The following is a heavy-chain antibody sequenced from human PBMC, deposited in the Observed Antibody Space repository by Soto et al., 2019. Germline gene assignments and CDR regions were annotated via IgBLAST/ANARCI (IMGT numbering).Heavy chain of an antibody. CDR1: GGSFSGYY. V-gene: IGHV4-34*02. CDR3: VSGGQTIIPKD. CDR2: INHGGST. J-gene: IGHJ4*02. D-gene: IGHD5-12*01. Sequence: QVQLQQWGAGLLKPSETLSLTCAVYGGSFSGYYWSWIRQPPGKGLDWIGEINHGGSTNYNPSLRGRVTISIDTSKNQFSLKLSSVTAADPAVYYCVSGGQTIIPKDWGQGTLVTVSS.